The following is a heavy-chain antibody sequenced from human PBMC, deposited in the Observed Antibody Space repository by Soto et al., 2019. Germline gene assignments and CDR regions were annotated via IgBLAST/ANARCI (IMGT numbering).Heavy chain of an antibody. Sequence: EVQLVESRGGLVKPGGSLRLSCAASGFTFSSYSMNWVRQAPGKGLEWVSSISSSSSYIYYADSVKGRFTISRDNAKNSLYLQMNSLRAEDTAVYYCARGRIAAAGTGSSRQFHYFDYWGQGTLVTVSS. CDR1: GFTFSSYS. CDR2: ISSSSSYI. CDR3: ARGRIAAAGTGSSRQFHYFDY. V-gene: IGHV3-21*01. D-gene: IGHD6-13*01. J-gene: IGHJ4*02.